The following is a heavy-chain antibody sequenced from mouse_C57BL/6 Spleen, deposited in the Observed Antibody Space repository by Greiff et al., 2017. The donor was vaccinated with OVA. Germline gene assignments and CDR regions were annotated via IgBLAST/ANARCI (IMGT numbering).Heavy chain of an antibody. Sequence: VQLQQSGVELVRPGTSVKVSCKASGYAFTHSLIEWVKQRPGQGLEWIGVINPGSGGTNYNEKFKGKATLTADKSSSTAYMQLSSLTSEDAAVYFCARDYRYAMDYWGQGTSVTVSS. J-gene: IGHJ4*01. V-gene: IGHV1-54*01. D-gene: IGHD5-5*01. CDR2: INPGSGGT. CDR1: GYAFTHSL. CDR3: ARDYRYAMDY.